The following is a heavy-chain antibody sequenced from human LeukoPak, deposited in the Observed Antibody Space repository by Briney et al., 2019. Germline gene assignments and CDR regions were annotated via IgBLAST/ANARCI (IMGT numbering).Heavy chain of an antibody. D-gene: IGHD2-21*02. CDR1: GGSISSGYYY. J-gene: IGHJ4*02. CDR2: IFYSGNT. Sequence: SETLSLTCTVSGGSISSGYYYWSWIRQHPGKGLEWIGYIFYSGNTYYNPSLKSRVTISADSSKNQFSLKVNSVTAADTAVYYCARVIFSGTDTVIATAYFDNWGQGTLVTVSS. CDR3: ARVIFSGTDTVIATAYFDN. V-gene: IGHV4-31*03.